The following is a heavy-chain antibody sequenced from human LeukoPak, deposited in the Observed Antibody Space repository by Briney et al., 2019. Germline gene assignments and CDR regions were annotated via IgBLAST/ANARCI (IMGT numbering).Heavy chain of an antibody. J-gene: IGHJ4*02. CDR2: IYTSGST. CDR1: GYSISSGYY. V-gene: IGHV4-61*02. CDR3: ARGLLYYDYVWGSYRLGTTFDY. D-gene: IGHD3-16*02. Sequence: SETLSLTCTVSGYSISSGYYWSWIRQPAGKGLEWIGRIYTSGSTNYNPSLKSRVTISVDTSKNQFSLKLSSVTAADTAVYYCARGLLYYDYVWGSYRLGTTFDYWGQGTLVTVSS.